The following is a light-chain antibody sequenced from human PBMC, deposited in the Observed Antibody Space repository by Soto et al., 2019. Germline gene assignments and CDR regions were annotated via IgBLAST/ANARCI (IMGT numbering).Light chain of an antibody. J-gene: IGKJ4*01. CDR1: QSVSSN. V-gene: IGKV3-15*01. CDR2: GAY. CDR3: QQYNNWLT. Sequence: EIEMTQSPATLSVSPGERATLSCRASQSVSSNLAWYQQKPGQAPRLLIYGAYTRATDIPARFSGSGSGTEFTLTISSLQSEDFAVYYCQQYNNWLTFGGGTKVDIK.